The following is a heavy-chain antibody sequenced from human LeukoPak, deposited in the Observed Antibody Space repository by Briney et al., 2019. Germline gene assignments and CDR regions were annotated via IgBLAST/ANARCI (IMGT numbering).Heavy chain of an antibody. CDR1: GFTFSSYW. CDR2: IKQDGSEK. CDR3: ARVVGYDSSGYYSGFFDY. D-gene: IGHD3-22*01. Sequence: HPGGSLRLSCAASGFTFSSYWMSWVRQAPGKGLEWVANIKQDGSEKYYVDSVKGRFTISRDNAKNSLYLQMNSLRAEDTAVYYCARVVGYDSSGYYSGFFDYWGQGTLVTVSS. J-gene: IGHJ4*02. V-gene: IGHV3-7*01.